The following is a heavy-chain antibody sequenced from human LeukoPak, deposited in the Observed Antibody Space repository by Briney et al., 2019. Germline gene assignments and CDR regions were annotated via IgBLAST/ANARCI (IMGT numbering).Heavy chain of an antibody. D-gene: IGHD3-10*01. CDR2: INQDGNDK. CDR3: AVTRTRGDH. Sequence: GGSLRLSCAVSGFTFSNYCMTWIRQAPAKGLEWVANINQDGNDKYYVDSVKGRFTISRDNTKSSVFLQMNSLRAEDTAVYYCAVTRTRGDHWGQGTLVTVSS. CDR1: GFTFSNYC. J-gene: IGHJ4*02. V-gene: IGHV3-7*03.